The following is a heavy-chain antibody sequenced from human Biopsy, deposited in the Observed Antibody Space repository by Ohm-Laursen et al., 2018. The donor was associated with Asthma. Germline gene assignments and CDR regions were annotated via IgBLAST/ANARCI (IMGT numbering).Heavy chain of an antibody. D-gene: IGHD3-22*01. CDR3: AREDSSNWSNYYFDY. CDR1: GFAVSRGH. CDR2: IYSGGTS. Sequence: SLRLSCAASGFAVSRGHMFWVRQAPGKGLEWVSVIYSGGTSHTADSVRGRFTISRDYSKNTLYLQMHSLRAEDTAVYYCAREDSSNWSNYYFDYWGQGTLVTVSS. V-gene: IGHV3-53*01. J-gene: IGHJ4*02.